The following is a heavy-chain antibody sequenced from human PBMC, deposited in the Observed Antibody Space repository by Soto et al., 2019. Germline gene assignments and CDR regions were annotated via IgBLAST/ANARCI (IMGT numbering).Heavy chain of an antibody. J-gene: IGHJ4*02. CDR2: IIPIFGTA. CDR3: AGVDAGAGTDSPFDY. Sequence: QVQLVQSGAEVKKPGSSVKVSCKASGGTFSSYAISWVRQAPGQGLEWMGGIIPIFGTANYAQKFQGRVTITADESTSTAYMELSSMRSEDTAVYYCAGVDAGAGTDSPFDYWGQGTLDTVSS. CDR1: GGTFSSYA. V-gene: IGHV1-69*01. D-gene: IGHD6-13*01.